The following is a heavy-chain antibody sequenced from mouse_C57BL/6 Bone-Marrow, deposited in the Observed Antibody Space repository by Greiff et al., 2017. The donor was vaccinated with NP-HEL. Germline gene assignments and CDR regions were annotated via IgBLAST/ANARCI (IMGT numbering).Heavy chain of an antibody. CDR3: AKGWLLGAMDY. CDR1: GFTFSDYG. J-gene: IGHJ4*01. CDR2: ISSGSSTI. Sequence: VQLKESGGGLVKPGGSLKLSCAASGFTFSDYGMHWVRQAPEKGLEWVAYISSGSSTIYYADTVKGRFTISRDNAKNTLFLQMTSLRSEDTAMYYCAKGWLLGAMDYWGQGTSVTVSS. D-gene: IGHD2-3*01. V-gene: IGHV5-17*01.